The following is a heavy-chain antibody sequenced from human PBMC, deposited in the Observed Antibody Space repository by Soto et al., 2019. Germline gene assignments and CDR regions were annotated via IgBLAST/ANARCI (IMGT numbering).Heavy chain of an antibody. CDR2: ISFDGSDK. CDR3: ASGGLVGGTTPARFDY. D-gene: IGHD1-26*01. CDR1: GFTFSSYA. Sequence: QVQLVESGGGVVQPGTSLRLSCAASGFTFSSYAMHWVRQAPGKGLEWVAVISFDGSDKYYADSVKGRFTISRDNSKNTFYLQMNSLRAEDTAVYYCASGGLVGGTTPARFDYWGQGTLVTVSS. J-gene: IGHJ4*02. V-gene: IGHV3-30-3*01.